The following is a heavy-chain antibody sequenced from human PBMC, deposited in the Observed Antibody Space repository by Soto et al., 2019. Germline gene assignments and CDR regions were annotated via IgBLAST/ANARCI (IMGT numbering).Heavy chain of an antibody. CDR2: IYYSGST. D-gene: IGHD6-19*01. CDR1: GGSISSSSYY. Sequence: PSETLSLTCTVSGGSISSSSYYWGWIRQPPGKGLEWIGSIYYSGSTYYNPSLKSRVTISVDTSKNQFSLKLSSVTAADTAVYYCARRYSSGWYTGYFDYWGQGTLVTVSS. V-gene: IGHV4-39*01. J-gene: IGHJ4*02. CDR3: ARRYSSGWYTGYFDY.